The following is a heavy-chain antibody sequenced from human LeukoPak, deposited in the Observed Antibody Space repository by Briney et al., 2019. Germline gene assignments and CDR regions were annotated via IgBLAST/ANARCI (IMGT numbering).Heavy chain of an antibody. D-gene: IGHD3-22*01. CDR1: GYTFTGYY. Sequence: GASVKVSCKASGYTFTGYYMHWVRQAPGQGLEWMGRINPNSGGTNYAQKFQGRVTMTRDTSISTAYMELSSLRSDDTAVYYCAKDLYYYGSSGYYGEYWGQGTLVTVSS. J-gene: IGHJ4*02. V-gene: IGHV1-2*06. CDR2: INPNSGGT. CDR3: AKDLYYYGSSGYYGEY.